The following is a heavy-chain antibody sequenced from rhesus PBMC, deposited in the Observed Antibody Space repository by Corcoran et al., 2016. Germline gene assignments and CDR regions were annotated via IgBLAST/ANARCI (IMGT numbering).Heavy chain of an antibody. CDR1: GGSISSSY. J-gene: IGHJ5-2*02. CDR2: IYGRANST. Sequence: QLQLQESGPGLVKPSETLSLTCAVSGGSISSSYWSWIRQAPGKGLEWIGYIYGRANSTNSNPSLKSLVTLSVDTSKNQLSLKLSSVTAADTAVYYCARGYNFGRLLDVWGRGVLVTVSS. CDR3: ARGYNFGRLLDV. V-gene: IGHV4-169*01. D-gene: IGHD3-3*01.